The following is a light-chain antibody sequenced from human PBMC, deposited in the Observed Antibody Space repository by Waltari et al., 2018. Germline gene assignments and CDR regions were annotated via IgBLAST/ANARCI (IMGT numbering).Light chain of an antibody. V-gene: IGKV3-11*01. Sequence: EIVLTQSPATLSLSPVDRATLSCRASQSINSYLAWYQQKPGQAHRLLIYDASNRATGIPARFSGSGSGTDFTLTISSLEPEDFAVYYCQQRRDWPLSFGGGTKVEIK. J-gene: IGKJ4*01. CDR1: QSINSY. CDR2: DAS. CDR3: QQRRDWPLS.